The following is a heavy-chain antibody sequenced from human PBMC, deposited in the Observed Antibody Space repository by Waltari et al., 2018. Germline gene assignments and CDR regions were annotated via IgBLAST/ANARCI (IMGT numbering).Heavy chain of an antibody. CDR1: GGSISSGGYY. D-gene: IGHD2-2*01. CDR2: IYYRGST. J-gene: IGHJ6*02. CDR3: ARDTVVPAASYYYYGMDV. V-gene: IGHV4-31*03. Sequence: QVQLQESGPGLVKPSQTLSLTCTVSGGSISSGGYYWSWIRQPPGKGLEWIGYIYYRGSTSYNRYLKGRVTRSVDTSKNQFSLKLSSVTAADTAVYYCARDTVVPAASYYYYGMDVWGQGTTVTVSS.